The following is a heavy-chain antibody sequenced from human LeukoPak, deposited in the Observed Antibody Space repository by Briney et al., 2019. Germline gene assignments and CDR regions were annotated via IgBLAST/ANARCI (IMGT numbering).Heavy chain of an antibody. V-gene: IGHV3-66*01. Sequence: PGGSLRPSCAASGFTVSSNYMSWVRQARGEGLEWVSVIYSGSSTYYADSVKGRFTISRDNSKNTLYLQMNRLRAEDTAVYYCARDDYGDYFFDYWGKGTLVTVSS. CDR3: ARDDYGDYFFDY. J-gene: IGHJ4*02. CDR1: GFTVSSNY. D-gene: IGHD4-17*01. CDR2: IYSGSST.